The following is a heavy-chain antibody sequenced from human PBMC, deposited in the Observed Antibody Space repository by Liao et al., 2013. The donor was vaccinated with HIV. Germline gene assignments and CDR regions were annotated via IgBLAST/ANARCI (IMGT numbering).Heavy chain of an antibody. J-gene: IGHJ6*03. D-gene: IGHD5/OR15-5a*01. CDR2: IYHSGNT. CDR1: GASINSGGYS. Sequence: QLQLQEFGAGLVRPSQTLSLTCAVSGASINSGGYSWSWIRQPPGKGLEWIGYIYHSGNTYYTPSLKSRVTISVDRSTNQFSLKLSSVTAADTAMYYCARLPDSSTPSYYYYMDVWGKGTTVTVSS. V-gene: IGHV4-30-2*01. CDR3: ARLPDSSTPSYYYYMDV.